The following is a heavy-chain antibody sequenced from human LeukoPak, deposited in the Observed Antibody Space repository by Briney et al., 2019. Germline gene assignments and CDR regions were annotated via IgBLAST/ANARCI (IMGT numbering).Heavy chain of an antibody. J-gene: IGHJ6*02. V-gene: IGHV3-23*01. CDR1: GFTFSNAW. D-gene: IGHD2-15*01. Sequence: GGSLRLSCAASGFTFSNAWMSWVRQAPGQGLDWVSAISGSGSSTYYADSVKGRLTISRDNSRSTLYLQMNSLRVEDTAVYYCAKRFCSGGSCNFYHYYGLDVWGQGTTVTVSS. CDR3: AKRFCSGGSCNFYHYYGLDV. CDR2: ISGSGSST.